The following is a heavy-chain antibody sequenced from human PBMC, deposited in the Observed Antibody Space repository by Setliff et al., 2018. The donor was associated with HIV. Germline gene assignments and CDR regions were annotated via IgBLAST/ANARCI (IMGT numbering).Heavy chain of an antibody. Sequence: GGSLRLSCAASGFTFSAHQMSWVRQPPGKGLEWVANIKADGTDKYYAGSVKGRFTISGDNAKNTLYLQMNSLTSEDTAVYYCARYSYGYVRDLRFDPWGQGTLVTVSS. CDR3: ARYSYGYVRDLRFDP. CDR1: GFTFSAHQ. D-gene: IGHD5-18*01. V-gene: IGHV3-7*01. J-gene: IGHJ5*02. CDR2: IKADGTDK.